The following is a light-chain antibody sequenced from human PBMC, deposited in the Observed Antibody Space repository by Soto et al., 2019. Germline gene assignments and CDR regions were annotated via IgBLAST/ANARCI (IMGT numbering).Light chain of an antibody. V-gene: IGLV2-14*01. CDR1: NSDVGGYKY. CDR3: SSYTSISTYV. J-gene: IGLJ1*01. CDR2: EVS. Sequence: QSALTQPAYVSGSTGQSITIYCTGTNSDVGGYKYVSWYQQHPVKAPKLMIYEVSNRPSGVSNLFSGSKSGNTASLTISGLQPEDEADYYCSSYTSISTYVFGTGTKVTVL.